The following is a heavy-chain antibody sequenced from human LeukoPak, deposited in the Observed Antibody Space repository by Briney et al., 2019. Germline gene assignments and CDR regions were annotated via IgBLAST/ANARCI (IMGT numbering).Heavy chain of an antibody. V-gene: IGHV4-34*01. Sequence: SETLSLTCAVYGGSFSGYYWSWIRQPPGKGLEWIGEINHSGSTNYNPSLKSRATISVDTSKNQFSLKLSSVTAADTAVYYCARGGPFGVWGSYRFNWFDPWGQGTLVTVSS. D-gene: IGHD3-16*02. J-gene: IGHJ5*02. CDR1: GGSFSGYY. CDR3: ARGGPFGVWGSYRFNWFDP. CDR2: INHSGST.